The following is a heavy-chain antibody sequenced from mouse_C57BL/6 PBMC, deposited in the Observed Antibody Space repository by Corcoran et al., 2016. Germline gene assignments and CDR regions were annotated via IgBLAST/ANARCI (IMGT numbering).Heavy chain of an antibody. CDR3: ASVNFPYYYAMDY. V-gene: IGHV1-26*01. CDR2: INPNNGGT. Sequence: EVQLQQSGPELVKPGASVKISCKASGYTFTDYYMNWVKQSHGKSLEWIGDINPNNGGTSYNQKFKGKATLTVDKSSSTAYMELRSLTSEDSAVYYCASVNFPYYYAMDYLGQGTSVTVSS. CDR1: GYTFTDYY. J-gene: IGHJ4*01.